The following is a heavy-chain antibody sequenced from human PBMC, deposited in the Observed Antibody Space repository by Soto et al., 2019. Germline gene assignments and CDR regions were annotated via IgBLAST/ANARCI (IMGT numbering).Heavy chain of an antibody. V-gene: IGHV1-69*13. J-gene: IGHJ4*02. Sequence: SVKVSCKASGGTFSSYAISWVRQAPGQGLEWMGGIIPIFGTANYAQKFQGRVTITADESTSTAYMELSSLRSEDTAVYYCARDGVNYYDSSGYYQYWGQGTLVTVSS. CDR2: IIPIFGTA. D-gene: IGHD3-22*01. CDR1: GGTFSSYA. CDR3: ARDGVNYYDSSGYYQY.